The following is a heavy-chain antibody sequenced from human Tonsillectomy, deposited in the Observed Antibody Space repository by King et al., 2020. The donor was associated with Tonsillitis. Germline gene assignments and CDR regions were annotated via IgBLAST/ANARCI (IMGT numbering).Heavy chain of an antibody. CDR1: GGSISSYY. CDR2: IYYSGST. D-gene: IGHD3-22*01. V-gene: IGHV4-59*01. CDR3: ARATYYYDSSGLYYFDY. J-gene: IGHJ4*02. Sequence: QLQESGPGLVKPSETLSLTCTVSGGSISSYYWSWIRQPPGKGLEWIGYIYYSGSTNYNPSLKSRVTISVDTSKNQFSLKLSSVTAADTAVYYCARATYYYDSSGLYYFDYWGQGTLVTVSS.